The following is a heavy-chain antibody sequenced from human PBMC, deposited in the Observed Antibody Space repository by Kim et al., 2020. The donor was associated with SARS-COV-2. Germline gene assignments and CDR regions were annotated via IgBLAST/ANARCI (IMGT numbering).Heavy chain of an antibody. Sequence: SETLSLTCTVSGGSISNSSYYWGWIRQPPGKGLEWIGSIYYIGSTYYNPSLKSRVTISVDTSKNQFSLKLNSVTAADTAVYYCARITDYYSGYWGQGTLVTVSS. CDR1: GGSISNSSYY. CDR3: ARITDYYSGY. D-gene: IGHD2-15*01. J-gene: IGHJ4*02. V-gene: IGHV4-39*01. CDR2: IYYIGST.